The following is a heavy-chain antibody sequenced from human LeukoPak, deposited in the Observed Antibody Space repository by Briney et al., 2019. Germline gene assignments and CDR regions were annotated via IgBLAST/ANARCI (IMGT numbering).Heavy chain of an antibody. CDR3: ASASPANDY. CDR1: GFTFSRFA. V-gene: IGHV3-23*01. J-gene: IGHJ4*02. CDR2: IRDRGGDT. Sequence: GGSLRLSCAASGFTFSRFAMSWVRQAPGKGLEWVSGIRDRGGDTFLADSVKGRFTISRDNSKNTLYLQMNNLGAEDTAKYYCASASPANDYWGQGTVVTVSS. D-gene: IGHD2-2*01.